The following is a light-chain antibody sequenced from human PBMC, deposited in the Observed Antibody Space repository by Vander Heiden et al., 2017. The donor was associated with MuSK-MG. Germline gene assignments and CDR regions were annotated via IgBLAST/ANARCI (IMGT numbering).Light chain of an antibody. CDR3: QQRSTLHA. V-gene: IGKV3-11*01. J-gene: IGKJ3*01. Sequence: EIVLTQSPGTLSLSPGERATLSCRASQSVSSYLAWYQQKPGQAPRLLIHDASIRANNIPDRFSGSGSGTDFTLTISSLEPEDSAVYYWQQRSTLHAFGHGTKVDIK. CDR2: DAS. CDR1: QSVSSY.